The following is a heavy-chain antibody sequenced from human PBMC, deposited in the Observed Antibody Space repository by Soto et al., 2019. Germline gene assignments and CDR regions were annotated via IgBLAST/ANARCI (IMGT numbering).Heavy chain of an antibody. CDR2: INNSGGGT. CDR3: AKDLGTTVFNFDY. CDR1: GFHFSTYA. J-gene: IGHJ4*02. V-gene: IGHV3-23*01. Sequence: PGGSLRLSCAASGFHFSTYAMSWVRQAPGKGLEWVSTINNSGGGTYSPDSMKGRFTISRDNSKNTVYLQINSLRAEDTAIYYCAKDLGTTVFNFDYWGQGPLVTVSS. D-gene: IGHD2-2*01.